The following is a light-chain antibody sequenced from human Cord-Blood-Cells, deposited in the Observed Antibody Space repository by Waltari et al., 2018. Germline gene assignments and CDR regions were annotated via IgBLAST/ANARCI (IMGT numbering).Light chain of an antibody. CDR1: QSVLYSSNNKNY. Sequence: DIVMTQSPDSLAVVLGERATINCKSSQSVLYSSNNKNYLAWYQQKPVQPPKLLIYLASTRESRLPDRFSGSGSGTDFTLTISSLKAEDVAVYYCQQYYSTPRTFGHGTKVEIK. V-gene: IGKV4-1*01. CDR3: QQYYSTPRT. CDR2: LAS. J-gene: IGKJ1*01.